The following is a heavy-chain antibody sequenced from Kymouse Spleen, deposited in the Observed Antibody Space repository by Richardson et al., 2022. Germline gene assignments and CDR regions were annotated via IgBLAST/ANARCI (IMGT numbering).Heavy chain of an antibody. CDR2: IYYSGST. CDR1: GGSISSGGYY. Sequence: QVQLQESGPGLVKPSQTLSLTCTVSGGSISSGGYYWSWIRQHPGKGLEWIGYIYYSGSTYYNPSLKSRVTISVDTSKNQFSLKLSSVTAADTAVYYCARDQRSIAARGYFDYWGQGTLVTVSS. V-gene: IGHV4-31*03. J-gene: IGHJ4*02. D-gene: IGHD6-6*01. CDR3: ARDQRSIAARGYFDY.